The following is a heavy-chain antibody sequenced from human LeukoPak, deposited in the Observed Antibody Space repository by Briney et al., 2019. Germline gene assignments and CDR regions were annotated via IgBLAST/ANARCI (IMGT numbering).Heavy chain of an antibody. V-gene: IGHV3-30*18. J-gene: IGHJ4*02. CDR3: AKDEYSYGYYPFDY. Sequence: GRSLRLSCAASGFTFSSYGMHWVRQAPGKGLEWVAVISYDGSNKYYADSVKGRFTISRDNSKNTLYLQMNSLRAEDTAVYYCAKDEYSYGYYPFDYWGQGTLVTVSS. CDR2: ISYDGSNK. CDR1: GFTFSSYG. D-gene: IGHD5-18*01.